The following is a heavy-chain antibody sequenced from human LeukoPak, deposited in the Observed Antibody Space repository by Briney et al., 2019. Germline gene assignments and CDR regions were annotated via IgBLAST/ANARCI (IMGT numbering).Heavy chain of an antibody. Sequence: ASVKVSCKASGYTFTDYYMHWVRQAPGQGLEWMGWISPNSGGTNYAQKFQGRVTMTRDTSTSTVYMELSSLRSEDTAVYYCARDESTSILWWWGQGTLVTVSS. J-gene: IGHJ1*01. D-gene: IGHD2-21*01. CDR1: GYTFTDYY. CDR2: ISPNSGGT. CDR3: ARDESTSILWW. V-gene: IGHV1-2*02.